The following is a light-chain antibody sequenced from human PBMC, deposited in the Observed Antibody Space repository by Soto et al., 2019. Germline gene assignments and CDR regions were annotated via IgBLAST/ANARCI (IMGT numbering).Light chain of an antibody. J-gene: IGKJ1*01. CDR2: GAS. V-gene: IGKV3-20*01. Sequence: EMVLTQSPGTLSLSPGERATLSCRASQSVSSSYLAWYQQKPGQAPRLLIYGASSRATGIPDRFSGSGSGTDFTLTISRLEPEDSAVYYCQQYGSSPPTFGQGTKVDLK. CDR1: QSVSSSY. CDR3: QQYGSSPPT.